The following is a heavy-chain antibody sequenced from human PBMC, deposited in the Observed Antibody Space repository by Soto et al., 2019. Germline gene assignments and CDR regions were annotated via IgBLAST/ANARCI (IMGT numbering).Heavy chain of an antibody. V-gene: IGHV1-46*01. J-gene: IGHJ4*02. Sequence: ASVKVSWKASGYTFTNYYMHWVRQAPGQGLEWMGIINPSDGSTTYAQKFQGRLTMTRDTSTTTVSLELVSLTSEDTAVYYCARGFGEMLSHTYYRRFGFWGLGTLVTVS. CDR3: ARGFGEMLSHTYYRRFGF. D-gene: IGHD3-22*01. CDR1: GYTFTNYY. CDR2: INPSDGST.